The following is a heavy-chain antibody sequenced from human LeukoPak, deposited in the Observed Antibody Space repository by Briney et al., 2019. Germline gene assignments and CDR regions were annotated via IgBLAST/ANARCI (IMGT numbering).Heavy chain of an antibody. V-gene: IGHV1-18*01. CDR3: AREGVYAPDPSSYHRDAFDI. CDR2: ISAYNGNT. J-gene: IGHJ3*02. CDR1: GYTFTSYG. D-gene: IGHD3-16*02. Sequence: ASVKVSCKASGYTFTSYGISWVRQAPGQGLEWMGWISAYNGNTNYAQKLQGRVTMTTDTSTSTAYMELRSLRSDDTAVYYCAREGVYAPDPSSYHRDAFDIWGQGTVVTVSS.